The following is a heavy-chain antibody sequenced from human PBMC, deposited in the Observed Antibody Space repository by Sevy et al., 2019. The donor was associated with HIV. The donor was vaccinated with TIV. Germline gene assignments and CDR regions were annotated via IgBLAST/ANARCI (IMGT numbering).Heavy chain of an antibody. CDR1: GYTFDNYG. V-gene: IGHV1-18*01. J-gene: IGHJ6*02. CDR3: XXXXXXXXXPLGMDV. CDR2: ITAYNGNT. Sequence: ASVKVSCKASGYTFDNYGISWVRQAPGQGLKWMGWITAYNGNTNYAQNLQGRVTMTTDTSTSTAYMELTNLRSGDTXXXXXXXXXXXXXXPLGMDVWGQGTTVTVSS.